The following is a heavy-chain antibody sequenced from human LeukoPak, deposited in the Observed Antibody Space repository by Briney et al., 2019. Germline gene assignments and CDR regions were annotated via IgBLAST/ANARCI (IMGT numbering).Heavy chain of an antibody. J-gene: IGHJ4*02. Sequence: GGSLRLSCAASGFTFSSYSMNWVRQAPGKGLEWFSSISSSSSYIYYADSVKGRFTISRDNAKNSLYLQMNSLRAEDTAVYYCARDFVVSYYYDSSGSYYFDYWGQGTLVTVSS. CDR2: ISSSSSYI. V-gene: IGHV3-21*01. D-gene: IGHD3-22*01. CDR3: ARDFVVSYYYDSSGSYYFDY. CDR1: GFTFSSYS.